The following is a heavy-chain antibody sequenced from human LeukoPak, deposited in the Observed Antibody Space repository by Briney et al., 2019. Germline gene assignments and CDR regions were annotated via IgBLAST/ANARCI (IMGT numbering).Heavy chain of an antibody. Sequence: PSETLSLTCAVYGGSFSGYYWSWIRQPPGKGLEWIGEINHSGSTNYNPSLKSRVTISVDTSKNQFSLKLSSVTAADTAVYYCARSHHWSLAVAYTGVYYFDYWGQETLVTVSS. CDR1: GGSFSGYY. CDR2: INHSGST. V-gene: IGHV4-34*01. CDR3: ARSHHWSLAVAYTGVYYFDY. D-gene: IGHD6-19*01. J-gene: IGHJ4*02.